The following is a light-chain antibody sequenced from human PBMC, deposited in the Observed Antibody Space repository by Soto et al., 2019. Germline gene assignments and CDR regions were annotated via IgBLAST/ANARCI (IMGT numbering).Light chain of an antibody. J-gene: IGKJ4*01. Sequence: DILMTQSPDSLAVSLGERATINCKSSQSVLYIPTNKNYLAWYQQKPGQPPKLLIYWASTRELGVPDRFSGSGSGTEFTLTISSQQAEDVAIYYCQQYFTTPRLGFGGGTKVEIK. V-gene: IGKV4-1*01. CDR1: QSVLYIPTNKNY. CDR3: QQYFTTPRLG. CDR2: WAS.